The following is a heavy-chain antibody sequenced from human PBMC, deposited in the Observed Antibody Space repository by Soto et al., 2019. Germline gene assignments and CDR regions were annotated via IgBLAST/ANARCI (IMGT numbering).Heavy chain of an antibody. Sequence: EVQLLESGGGLVQPGGSLRLSCAASGFTFSSYAMSWVRQAPGKGLEWVSAISGSGGSTYYADSVKGRFTISRDNSKNTLYLQMNSLRAEDTAVYYCAKDSLDLYERKGAFDIWGQGTMVTVSS. D-gene: IGHD3-16*01. CDR3: AKDSLDLYERKGAFDI. CDR1: GFTFSSYA. J-gene: IGHJ3*02. CDR2: ISGSGGST. V-gene: IGHV3-23*01.